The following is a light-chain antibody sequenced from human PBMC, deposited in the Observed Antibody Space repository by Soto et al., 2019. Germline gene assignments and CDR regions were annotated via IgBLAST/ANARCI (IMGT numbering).Light chain of an antibody. CDR2: DTS. V-gene: IGLV7-46*01. CDR3: LLSYNAARV. CDR1: TGAVTSNHH. J-gene: IGLJ2*01. Sequence: QAVVTQDPSLTVSPGGTVTLTCGSSTGAVTSNHHPYWFQQKAGQAPRTLIYDTSNKHSWKPARFSGSLLGDKAALTLSGAQPEDEAQYYCLLSYNAARVFGGGTKLTVL.